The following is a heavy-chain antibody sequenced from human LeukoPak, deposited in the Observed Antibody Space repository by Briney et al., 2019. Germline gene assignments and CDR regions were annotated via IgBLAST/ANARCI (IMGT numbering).Heavy chain of an antibody. CDR1: GGTFSSYA. J-gene: IGHJ6*03. D-gene: IGHD6-6*01. CDR3: ATSHPVIAARPEYYYYYMDV. CDR2: IIPIFGTA. V-gene: IGHV1-69*06. Sequence: GSSVKVSCKASGGTFSSYAIGWVRQAPGQGLEWMGGIIPIFGTANYAQKFQGRVTITADKSTSTAYMELSSLRSEDTAVYYCATSHPVIAARPEYYYYYMDVWGKGTTVTVSS.